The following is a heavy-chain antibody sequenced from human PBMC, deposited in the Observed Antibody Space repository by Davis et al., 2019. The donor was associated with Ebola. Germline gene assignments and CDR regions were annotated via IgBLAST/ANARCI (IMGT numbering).Heavy chain of an antibody. CDR1: GYFFSMHW. CDR3: ARHGCSSTSCFYYYYYYMDV. Sequence: GESLKISCKASGYFFSMHWIGWVRQMPGKGLEWMGIIYPGDSDTRYNPSFQGHITISADQSISTAYLQWSSLKASDTAMYYCARHGCSSTSCFYYYYYYMDVWGKGTTVTVSS. D-gene: IGHD2-2*01. J-gene: IGHJ6*03. CDR2: IYPGDSDT. V-gene: IGHV5-51*01.